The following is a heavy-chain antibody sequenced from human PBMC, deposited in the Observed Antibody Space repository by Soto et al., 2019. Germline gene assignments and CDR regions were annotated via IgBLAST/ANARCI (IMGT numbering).Heavy chain of an antibody. CDR1: GFSLSTSGVA. V-gene: IGHV2-5*02. CDR3: VPRPEGFPGYDLQN. D-gene: IGHD5-12*01. J-gene: IGHJ4*02. Sequence: ITLKESGPTLVKPTQTVTLTCSFPGFSLSTSGVAVGWIRQPPGKALEWLALLYWDDGKRYSPSLKTRLTITKDTSKGQVVLTMTNMGPADTATYSCVPRPEGFPGYDLQNWGQGTLVTVSS. CDR2: LYWDDGK.